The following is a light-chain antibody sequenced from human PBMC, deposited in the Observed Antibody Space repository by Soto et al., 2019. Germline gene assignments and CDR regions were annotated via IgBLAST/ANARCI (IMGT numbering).Light chain of an antibody. Sequence: EIVMTQSPATLSVSPGERTTLSCRASQSVSTILAWYQQKPGQAPRLLIYGASTRATGIPVRFSGSGSGTEFTLTISSLQSEDFAVYYCQQYDSLPITFGQGTRLEIK. CDR3: QQYDSLPIT. V-gene: IGKV3-15*01. J-gene: IGKJ5*01. CDR1: QSVSTI. CDR2: GAS.